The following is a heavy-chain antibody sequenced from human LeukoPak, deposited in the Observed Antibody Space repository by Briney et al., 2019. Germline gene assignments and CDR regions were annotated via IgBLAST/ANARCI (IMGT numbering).Heavy chain of an antibody. D-gene: IGHD3-10*01. CDR2: ISSSGSTI. Sequence: GGSLRLSCAASGFTFSDYYMSWIRQAPGKGLGWVSYISSSGSTIYYADSVKGRFTISRDNAKNSLYLQMNSLRAEDTAVYYCARDGWFGEYNWFDPWGQGTLVTVSS. CDR3: ARDGWFGEYNWFDP. J-gene: IGHJ5*02. CDR1: GFTFSDYY. V-gene: IGHV3-11*01.